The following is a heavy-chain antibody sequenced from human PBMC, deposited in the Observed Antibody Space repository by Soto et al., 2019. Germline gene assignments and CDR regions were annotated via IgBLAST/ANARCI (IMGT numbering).Heavy chain of an antibody. Sequence: EVQLVESGGGLVQPGGSLRLSCAASGFTFSSYSMNWVRQAPGKGLEWVSYISSSSITIYYADSVKGRFTISRDNAKNSLYQKKNSVIDEDTAVYYCGRDNDEDYSSSATLGDYWGQVTLFTVS. V-gene: IGHV3-48*02. CDR2: ISSSSITI. D-gene: IGHD6-6*01. CDR3: GRDNDEDYSSSATLGDY. CDR1: GFTFSSYS. J-gene: IGHJ4*02.